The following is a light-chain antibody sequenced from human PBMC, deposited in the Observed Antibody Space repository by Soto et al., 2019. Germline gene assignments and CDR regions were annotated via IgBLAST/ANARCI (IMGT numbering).Light chain of an antibody. V-gene: IGLV2-14*01. CDR1: SRDVGRYNY. CDR2: EVS. Sequence: QSAPTQPASVSGSPGQSITISCSGTSRDVGRYNYVSWYQQHPGKAPRLMIYEVSNRPSGISNRFSGSKSGNTASLTISGLQAEDEADYFCSSYTKVNTLVVFGGGTKLTVL. CDR3: SSYTKVNTLVV. J-gene: IGLJ2*01.